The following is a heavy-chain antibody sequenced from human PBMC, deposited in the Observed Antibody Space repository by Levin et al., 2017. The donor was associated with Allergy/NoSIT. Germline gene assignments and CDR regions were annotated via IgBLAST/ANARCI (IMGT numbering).Heavy chain of an antibody. CDR2: ISHRGFT. D-gene: IGHD4-17*01. CDR1: GGSFGGYY. CDR3: AVFSLRYGAFDI. V-gene: IGHV4-34*01. Sequence: KPSETLSLTCAVYGGSFGGYYWSWIRQSPGKGLEWIGEISHRGFTTYNPSLESRVTMSVDTSRNQFSVRLNSVTAADTAMYYCAVFSLRYGAFDIWGQGTMVTVSS. J-gene: IGHJ3*02.